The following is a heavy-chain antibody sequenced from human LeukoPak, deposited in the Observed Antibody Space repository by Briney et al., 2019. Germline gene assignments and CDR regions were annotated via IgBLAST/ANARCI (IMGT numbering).Heavy chain of an antibody. Sequence: GGSLRLSCAASGFSVSSNYMSWVRQAPGKGLEWVSVLYSGGDTHYADSVKGRFTISRDNSKNTLYLQLNSLRAEDTAVYYCARDNWKDAWAGMEVWGQGTTVTVSS. J-gene: IGHJ6*02. CDR1: GFSVSSNY. CDR2: LYSGGDT. D-gene: IGHD1-20*01. V-gene: IGHV3-66*01. CDR3: ARDNWKDAWAGMEV.